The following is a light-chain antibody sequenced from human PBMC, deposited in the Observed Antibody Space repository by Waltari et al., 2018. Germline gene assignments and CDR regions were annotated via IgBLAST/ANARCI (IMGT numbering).Light chain of an antibody. J-gene: IGKJ1*01. Sequence: AIQMTQSPSSLSASVGDRVTITCRASQGIRNDLGWYQQKPGDAPKLLIYTASTLQSGVPSRFSGSGSGTDFTLTITNLQPEDFATYFCLQDYSYPRTFGQGTKVEIK. V-gene: IGKV1-6*01. CDR3: LQDYSYPRT. CDR1: QGIRND. CDR2: TAS.